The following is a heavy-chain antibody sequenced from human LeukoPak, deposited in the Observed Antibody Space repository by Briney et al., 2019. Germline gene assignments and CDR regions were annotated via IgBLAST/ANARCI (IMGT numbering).Heavy chain of an antibody. CDR1: GVSISGDY. D-gene: IGHD2-2*02. V-gene: IGHV4-4*07. CDR2: IYTGGST. J-gene: IGHJ4*02. Sequence: SETLSLTCTVSGVSISGDYWSWFRQPAGKGLEWIGRIYTGGSTNYNPSLKSRVTISVDTSKNQFSLKLNSVTAADTAVYYCASAGARYCSSTSCYTFDYWGQGTLVTVSS. CDR3: ASAGARYCSSTSCYTFDY.